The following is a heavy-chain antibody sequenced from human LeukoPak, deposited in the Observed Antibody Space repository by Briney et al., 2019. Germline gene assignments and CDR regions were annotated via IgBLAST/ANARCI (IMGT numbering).Heavy chain of an antibody. CDR1: GFTFSDYY. CDR3: ARDRGVGDSSNWYDY. Sequence: PGGSLRLSCAASGFTFSDYYMSWIRQAPGKGLEWVSYISSSNTYTTYADSVKGRFTISRDNAKNSLCLQMNSLRAEDTAVYYCARDRGVGDSSNWYDYWGQGTLVTVSS. D-gene: IGHD6-13*01. V-gene: IGHV3-11*06. CDR2: ISSSNTYT. J-gene: IGHJ5*01.